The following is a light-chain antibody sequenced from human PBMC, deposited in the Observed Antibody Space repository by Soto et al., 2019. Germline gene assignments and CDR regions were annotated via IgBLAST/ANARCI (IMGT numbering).Light chain of an antibody. CDR1: QSIDRY. CDR3: QQYSHLIT. V-gene: IGKV3-11*01. CDR2: EAS. Sequence: EIVLTQSPATLSLSPGERATLSCRASQSIDRYLAWYQQKPGQAPRLLIYEASNRATGIPPRFSGSGSGTDFTFTISSLQPEDIATYYCQQYSHLITFGQGTRLEIK. J-gene: IGKJ5*01.